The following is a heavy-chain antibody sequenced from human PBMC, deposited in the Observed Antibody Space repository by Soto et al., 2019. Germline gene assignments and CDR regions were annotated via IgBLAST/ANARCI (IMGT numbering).Heavy chain of an antibody. D-gene: IGHD3-10*01. Sequence: PSETLSLTCTVSGDSISNVNYYWSWIRQHPGKGLEWIGYIYYSGSTDYNPSLRSRVTISVDTSKNQFSLRLRSVTAADTAVYYCARHGTLWFGETIDYWGQGTLVTVSS. CDR3: ARHGTLWFGETIDY. CDR2: IYYSGST. CDR1: GDSISNVNYY. J-gene: IGHJ4*02. V-gene: IGHV4-31*03.